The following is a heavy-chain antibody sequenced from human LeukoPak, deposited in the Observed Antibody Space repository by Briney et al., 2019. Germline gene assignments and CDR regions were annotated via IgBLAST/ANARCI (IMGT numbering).Heavy chain of an antibody. CDR2: IYHSGST. CDR1: GYSISSGYY. J-gene: IGHJ4*02. CDR3: ARGFSGYSYALDY. V-gene: IGHV4-38-2*02. D-gene: IGHD5-18*01. Sequence: PSETLSLTCTVSGYSISSGYYWGWIRQPPGKGLEWIGSIYHSGSTYYNPSLKSRVTISVDTSKNQFSLKLSSVTAADTAVYYCARGFSGYSYALDYWGQGTLVTVSS.